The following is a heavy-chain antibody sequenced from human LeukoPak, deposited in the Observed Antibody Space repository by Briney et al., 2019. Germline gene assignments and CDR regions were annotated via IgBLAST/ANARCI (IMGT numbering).Heavy chain of an antibody. CDR1: GGSFSGYY. CDR2: INHSGST. J-gene: IGHJ3*02. Sequence: PSETLSLTCAVYGGSFSGYYSSWIRQPPGKGLEWIGEINHSGSTNYNPSLKIQVTISVDTSKIQFSLKRTSVTAAATAVYYCARRPRRITPIGGAFDIWGQGTMVTVSS. CDR3: ARRPRRITPIGGAFDI. D-gene: IGHD3-22*01. V-gene: IGHV4-34*01.